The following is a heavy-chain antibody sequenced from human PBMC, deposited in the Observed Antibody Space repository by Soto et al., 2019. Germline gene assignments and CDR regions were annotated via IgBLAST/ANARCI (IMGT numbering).Heavy chain of an antibody. J-gene: IGHJ5*02. Sequence: GGSLRLSCAASGFTVSSSYMSWVRQAPGKGLEWVSVIYSGGSTYYADSVKGRFTISRDNSKNPLYLQMNSLRAEDTAVYYCARVGHSNTIFGFDPWGQGTLVTVSS. CDR1: GFTVSSSY. D-gene: IGHD3-3*01. CDR3: ARVGHSNTIFGFDP. V-gene: IGHV3-66*01. CDR2: IYSGGST.